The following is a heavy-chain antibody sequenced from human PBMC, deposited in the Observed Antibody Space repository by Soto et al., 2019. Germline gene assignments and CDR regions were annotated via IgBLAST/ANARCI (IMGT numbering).Heavy chain of an antibody. CDR3: AKERDISLFGY. CDR2: ISGSGGST. D-gene: IGHD3-9*01. J-gene: IGHJ4*02. Sequence: GGSLRLSCAASGVTFSSYAMSWVRQAPGKGLEWVSAISGSGGSTYYADSVKGRFTISRDNSKNTLYLQMNSLRAEDTALYYCAKERDISLFGYWGQGTLVTVSS. CDR1: GVTFSSYA. V-gene: IGHV3-23*01.